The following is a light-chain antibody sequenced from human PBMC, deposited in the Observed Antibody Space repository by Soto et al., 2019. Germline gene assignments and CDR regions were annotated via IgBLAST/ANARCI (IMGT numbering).Light chain of an antibody. CDR3: QSYDSSLSAVV. CDR1: ISNIGAGYDGAGYD. V-gene: IGLV1-40*01. J-gene: IGLJ2*01. CDR2: GDT. Sequence: QSVLTQPPSVSGAPGQRVTISCTGSISNIGAGYDGAGYDVQWYQQLPGTTPKLLIYGDTNRPSGVPDRFSGSKSGTSASLAITGLQAEDEADYYCQSYDSSLSAVVFGGGTKLTVL.